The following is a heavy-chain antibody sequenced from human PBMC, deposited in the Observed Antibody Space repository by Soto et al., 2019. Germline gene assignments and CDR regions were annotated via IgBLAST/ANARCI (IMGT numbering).Heavy chain of an antibody. CDR2: IYYSGST. CDR3: AREYHYGSGTWY. V-gene: IGHV4-59*01. J-gene: IGHJ4*02. Sequence: PSETLSLTCTVSGGSINNYYWSWIRQPPGKGLEWIGYIYYSGSTNYNPSLKSRVTISVDTSKNQFSLKLSSVTAADTAVYYCAREYHYGSGTWYWGQGTLVTVSS. D-gene: IGHD3-10*01. CDR1: GGSINNYY.